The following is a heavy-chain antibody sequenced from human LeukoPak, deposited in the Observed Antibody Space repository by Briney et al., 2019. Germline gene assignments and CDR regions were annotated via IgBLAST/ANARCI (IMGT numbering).Heavy chain of an antibody. D-gene: IGHD4-17*01. CDR2: ISYDGSNK. V-gene: IGHV3-30*18. Sequence: GGSLRLSCAASGFTFSSYGMHWVRQAPAKGLEWVAIISYDGSNKYYADSVKGRFTFSRDNSKNTLYLQMNSLRAEDTAVYYCAKSTTVTQRGYFDYWGQGTLVTVSS. CDR3: AKSTTVTQRGYFDY. J-gene: IGHJ4*02. CDR1: GFTFSSYG.